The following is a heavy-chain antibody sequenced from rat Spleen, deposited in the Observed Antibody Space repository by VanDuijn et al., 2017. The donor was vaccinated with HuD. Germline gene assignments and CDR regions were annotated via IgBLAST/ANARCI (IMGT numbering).Heavy chain of an antibody. CDR3: ARDRILRSTGFDH. V-gene: IGHV5-20*01. CDR2: IDYDGSSI. CDR1: GFVFSDFH. D-gene: IGHD1-6*01. Sequence: EVQLVESGGGLVQPGRSLKISCAASGFVFSDFHLAWVRQAPTKGLEWVASIDYDGSSIYYRDSVKGRFTVSRDNAKSSLYLQMDSLRSEDSATYYCARDRILRSTGFDHWGQGVMVTVSS. J-gene: IGHJ2*01.